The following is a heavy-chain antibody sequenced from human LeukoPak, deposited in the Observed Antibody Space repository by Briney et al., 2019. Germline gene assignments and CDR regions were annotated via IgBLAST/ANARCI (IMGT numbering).Heavy chain of an antibody. CDR2: INPNSGGT. J-gene: IGHJ3*02. V-gene: IGHV1-2*02. Sequence: EASVKVSCKASGYTFTGYYMHWVRQAPGQGLEWMGWINPNSGGTNYAQKFQGRVTMTRDTSISTAYMELSRLRSDDTAVYYCARVLGPGYVWGSYRSRAFGIWGQGTMVTVSS. CDR1: GYTFTGYY. D-gene: IGHD3-16*02. CDR3: ARVLGPGYVWGSYRSRAFGI.